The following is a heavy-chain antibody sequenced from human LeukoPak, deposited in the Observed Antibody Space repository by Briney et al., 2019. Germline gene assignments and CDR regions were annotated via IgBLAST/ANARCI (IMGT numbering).Heavy chain of an antibody. D-gene: IGHD6-6*01. J-gene: IGHJ5*02. CDR1: GYTFTSYG. Sequence: ASVKVSCKASGYTFTSYGISWVRQAPGQGLEWMGWISAYNGNTNYAQKLQGRVTMTTATSTSTAYMELRSLRSDDTAVYYCARVGGVEYSSPRHWFDPWGQGTLVTVSS. CDR2: ISAYNGNT. CDR3: ARVGGVEYSSPRHWFDP. V-gene: IGHV1-18*01.